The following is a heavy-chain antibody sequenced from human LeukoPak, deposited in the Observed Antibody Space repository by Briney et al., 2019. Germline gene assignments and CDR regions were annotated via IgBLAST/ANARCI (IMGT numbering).Heavy chain of an antibody. D-gene: IGHD6-6*01. CDR3: ARALGSSSDYYYYMDV. CDR1: GFTFSDYY. Sequence: GGSLRLSCAASGFTFSDYYMSWIRQAPGKGLEWVSYISSSGSTIYYADSVKGRFTISRDNAKNSLYLQMNSLRAEDTAVYYCARALGSSSDYYYYMDVWGKGTTVTVSS. CDR2: ISSSGSTI. V-gene: IGHV3-11*04. J-gene: IGHJ6*03.